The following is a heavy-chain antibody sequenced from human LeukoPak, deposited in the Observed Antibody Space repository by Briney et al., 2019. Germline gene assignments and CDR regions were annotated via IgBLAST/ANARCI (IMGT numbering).Heavy chain of an antibody. CDR1: GYSISSGYY. CDR3: AGTMPVVAAIPGYFDL. CDR2: IYHSGST. J-gene: IGHJ2*01. D-gene: IGHD2-15*01. V-gene: IGHV4-38-2*01. Sequence: SETLSLTCAVSGYSISSGYYWGWIRQPPGKGLEWIGSIYHSGSTYYNPSLKSRVTISVDTSKNQFSLKLSSVTAADTAVYYRAGTMPVVAAIPGYFDLWGRGTLVTVSS.